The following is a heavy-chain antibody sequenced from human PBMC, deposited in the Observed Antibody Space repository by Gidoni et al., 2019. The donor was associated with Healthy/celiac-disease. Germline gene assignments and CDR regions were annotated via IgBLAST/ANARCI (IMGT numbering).Heavy chain of an antibody. Sequence: QVQLQQWDAGLLKPRETLSHTCTVDGGSFSGYYWSWIRQHPGKGLEWIGEINHSGSTNYNPSLKSRVTISVDTSKNQFSLKLSSVTAADTAVYYCARGVVVATSDYWGQGTLVTVSS. CDR1: GGSFSGYY. CDR2: INHSGST. V-gene: IGHV4-34*01. J-gene: IGHJ4*02. CDR3: ARGVVVATSDY. D-gene: IGHD2-15*01.